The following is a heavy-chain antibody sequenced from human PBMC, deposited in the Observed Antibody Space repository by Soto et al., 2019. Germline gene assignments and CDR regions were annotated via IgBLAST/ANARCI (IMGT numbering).Heavy chain of an antibody. V-gene: IGHV3-15*01. J-gene: IGHJ4*02. CDR1: GFMFSSAW. Sequence: EVQLVESGGDLVKPGGSLRLSCVTSGFMFSSAWMSWVRQAPGKGLGWVGRIKSKADGGARDYAAPVKGRFSSSRDDSKNTLYLQMNSLRAEDTAVYYCVEGWNDFWGQGTLVTVSS. D-gene: IGHD1-1*01. CDR2: IKSKADGGAR. CDR3: VEGWNDF.